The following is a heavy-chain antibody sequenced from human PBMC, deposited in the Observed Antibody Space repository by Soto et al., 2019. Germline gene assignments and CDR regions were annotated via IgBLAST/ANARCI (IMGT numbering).Heavy chain of an antibody. D-gene: IGHD5-18*01. V-gene: IGHV3-15*07. CDR2: IKSKTDGGTT. CDR3: TTDVGYSYGFG. J-gene: IGHJ4*02. Sequence: PGKGLHWVVRIKSKTDGGTTDYAGPVRGSFTISRDDSKNSLYLQMNCLKTEDTAVYYCTTDVGYSYGFGWGQGTLVTVS.